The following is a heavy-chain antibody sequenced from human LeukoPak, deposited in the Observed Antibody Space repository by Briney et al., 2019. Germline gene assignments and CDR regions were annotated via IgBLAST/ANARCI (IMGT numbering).Heavy chain of an antibody. J-gene: IGHJ5*02. Sequence: PGGSLRLSCAASGFTFSSYAMSWVRQAPGKGLEWVSAISGSGGSTYYADSVKGRFTISRDNSKNTLYLQMNSLRAEDTAVYYCARDYLQLWLKGWFDPWGQGTLVTVSS. CDR1: GFTFSSYA. D-gene: IGHD5-24*01. V-gene: IGHV3-23*01. CDR3: ARDYLQLWLKGWFDP. CDR2: ISGSGGST.